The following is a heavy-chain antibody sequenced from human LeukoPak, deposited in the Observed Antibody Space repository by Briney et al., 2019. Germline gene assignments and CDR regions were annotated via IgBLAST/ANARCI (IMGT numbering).Heavy chain of an antibody. CDR3: AKLPGVEYYYDSSEHY. Sequence: SVKVSCKASGGTFSSYAISWVRQAPGQGLEWMGRIIPILGIANYAQKFQGRVTITADKSTSTAYMELSSLRSEDTAVYYCAKLPGVEYYYDSSEHYWGQGTLVTVSS. J-gene: IGHJ4*02. CDR1: GGTFSSYA. V-gene: IGHV1-69*04. CDR2: IIPILGIA. D-gene: IGHD3-22*01.